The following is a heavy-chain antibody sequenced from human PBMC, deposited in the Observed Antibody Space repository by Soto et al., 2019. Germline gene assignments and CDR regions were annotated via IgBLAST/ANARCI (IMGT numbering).Heavy chain of an antibody. CDR2: IAESGGGT. Sequence: LRLSCTASGFTFSSHPMSWVRQAPGKGLEWVSAIAESGGGTAYVDSVKGRFTISRDNAKNRLYLQMNSLRAEDTAVYYCANRLGTYFLSGLPFDIWGQGTMVTVS. CDR3: ANRLGTYFLSGLPFDI. D-gene: IGHD1-26*01. J-gene: IGHJ3*02. CDR1: GFTFSSHP. V-gene: IGHV3-23*01.